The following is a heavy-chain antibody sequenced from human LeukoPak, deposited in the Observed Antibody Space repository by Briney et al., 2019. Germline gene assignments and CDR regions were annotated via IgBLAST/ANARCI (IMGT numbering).Heavy chain of an antibody. CDR2: IYHSGST. V-gene: IGHV4-30-2*01. D-gene: IGHD1-14*01. J-gene: IGHJ6*03. Sequence: SETLSLTCTVSGGSISSGGYYWSWIRQPPGKGLEWIGYIYHSGSTYYNPSLKSRVTISVDTSKNQFSLNLTSVTAADTAVYYCARRAQNHHDLYFYYYMDVWGKGTTVTVSS. CDR3: ARRAQNHHDLYFYYYMDV. CDR1: GGSISSGGYY.